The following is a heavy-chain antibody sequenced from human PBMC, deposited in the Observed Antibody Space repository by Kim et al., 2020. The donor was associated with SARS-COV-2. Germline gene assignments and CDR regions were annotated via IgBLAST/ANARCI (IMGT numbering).Heavy chain of an antibody. Sequence: SETLSLTCAVYGGSFPGFYWSWVRQPPGKGLQWLGEVSHRGGTEYNPSLARRVAISIDKSKQQFSLTLTSVTAADKAVYYCARIFVPHFGSGSYFDYWGQGPLVTVSS. V-gene: IGHV4-34*01. CDR3: ARIFVPHFGSGSYFDY. J-gene: IGHJ4*02. D-gene: IGHD3-10*01. CDR2: VSHRGGT. CDR1: GGSFPGFY.